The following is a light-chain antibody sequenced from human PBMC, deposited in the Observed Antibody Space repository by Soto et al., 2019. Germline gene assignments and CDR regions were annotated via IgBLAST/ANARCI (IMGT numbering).Light chain of an antibody. V-gene: IGLV2-8*01. CDR1: KSDIGVYDF. CDR2: EVV. Sequence: QSALTQPPSASGSPGQSVTISCTGTKSDIGVYDFVSWYQHHPGKAPRLIIYEVVQRPSGVPDRFSGSKSGNTASLTVSGLQAADEAAYFCKSYDGSNTYVFGSGTKVTVL. J-gene: IGLJ1*01. CDR3: KSYDGSNTYV.